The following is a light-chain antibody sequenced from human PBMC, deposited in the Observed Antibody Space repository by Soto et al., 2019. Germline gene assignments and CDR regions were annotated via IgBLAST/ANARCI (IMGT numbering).Light chain of an antibody. CDR1: SSDVGGSIY. Sequence: QSVLTQPASVSGSPGQSITISCTGTSSDVGGSIYVSWYQQHPGKAPKLIISEVSNRPSGVSNRFSGSKSGNTASLTISGLQAEDEADYYCSSFTATSTLYVFGTGTKVTVL. J-gene: IGLJ1*01. CDR2: EVS. CDR3: SSFTATSTLYV. V-gene: IGLV2-14*01.